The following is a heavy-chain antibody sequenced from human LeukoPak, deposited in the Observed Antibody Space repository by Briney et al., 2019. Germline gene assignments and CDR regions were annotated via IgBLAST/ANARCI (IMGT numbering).Heavy chain of an antibody. V-gene: IGHV4-59*08. Sequence: SETLSLTCTVSGGSISSYYWSWIRQPPGKGLEWIGYIYYSGSTNYNPSLKSRVTISVDTSKNQFSLKLSSVTAADTAVYYCARGGNNYDFWSGYYTMYFDYWGQGTLVTVSS. CDR1: GGSISSYY. CDR3: ARGGNNYDFWSGYYTMYFDY. D-gene: IGHD3-3*01. CDR2: IYYSGST. J-gene: IGHJ4*02.